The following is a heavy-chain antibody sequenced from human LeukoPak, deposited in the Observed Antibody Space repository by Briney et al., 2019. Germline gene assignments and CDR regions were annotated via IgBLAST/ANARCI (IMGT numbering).Heavy chain of an antibody. D-gene: IGHD3-9*01. Sequence: ASVKVSCKASGYTFTSYYMHWVRQAPGQRLEWMGIINPSGGSTSYAQKFQGRVTMTRDTSTSTVYMELSSLRSEDTAVYYCARDKYDILTGYYFDYWGQGTLVTVSS. CDR3: ARDKYDILTGYYFDY. CDR2: INPSGGST. V-gene: IGHV1-46*01. CDR1: GYTFTSYY. J-gene: IGHJ4*02.